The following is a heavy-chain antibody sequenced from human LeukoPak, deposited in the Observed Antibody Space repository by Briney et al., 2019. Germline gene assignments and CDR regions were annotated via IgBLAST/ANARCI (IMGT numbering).Heavy chain of an antibody. CDR2: ISYDGSNK. CDR3: ATDFYDST. V-gene: IGHV3-30-3*01. D-gene: IGHD3-22*01. CDR1: GFTFSSYA. J-gene: IGHJ5*02. Sequence: TGGSLRLSCAASGFTFSSYAMHWVRQAPGKGLEWVAVISYDGSNKYYADSVKGRFTISRDNSKNTLYLQMNSLRAEDTAVYYCATDFYDSTWGQGTLVTVSS.